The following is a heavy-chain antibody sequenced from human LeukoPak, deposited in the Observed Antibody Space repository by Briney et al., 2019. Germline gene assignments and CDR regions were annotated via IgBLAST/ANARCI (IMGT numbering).Heavy chain of an antibody. J-gene: IGHJ4*02. CDR3: ARSLNGFYRGLDF. V-gene: IGHV3-23*01. Sequence: GGSLRLSCAASEFSFNRYAMNWGRQAPGKGLEWVSVISSTGATTYYAASVKGRFTISRDNSKSTLYLQMDALRADDTAVYYCARSLNGFYRGLDFWGQGTLVTVSS. D-gene: IGHD3-22*01. CDR2: ISSTGATT. CDR1: EFSFNRYA.